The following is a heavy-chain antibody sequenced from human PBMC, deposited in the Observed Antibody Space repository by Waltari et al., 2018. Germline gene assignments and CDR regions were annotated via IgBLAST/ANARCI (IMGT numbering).Heavy chain of an antibody. CDR2: IRNKNKNYTT. CDR3: ARGAYSNDY. Sequence: EVQLVESGGGLVQPGGSLRLSCAASGFTSSDHYMDWVRQAPGNGLEWVGRIRNKNKNYTTEYAASVKGRFTISRDESKNSLYLQMNSLKTEDTAMYFCARGAYSNDYWGQGTLVTVSS. CDR1: GFTSSDHY. J-gene: IGHJ4*02. V-gene: IGHV3-72*01. D-gene: IGHD3-16*01.